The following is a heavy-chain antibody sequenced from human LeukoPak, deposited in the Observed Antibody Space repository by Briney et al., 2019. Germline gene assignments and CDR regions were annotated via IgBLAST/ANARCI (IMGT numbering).Heavy chain of an antibody. Sequence: ASVKVSCKASGYTFTSSYMHWVRQAPGQGLEWMGIINPSGGSTSYAQKFQGRVTMTRDMSTSTVYMELSSLRSEDTAVYYCARALLNDAFDIWGQGTMVTVSS. CDR2: INPSGGST. CDR1: GYTFTSSY. J-gene: IGHJ3*02. CDR3: ARALLNDAFDI. V-gene: IGHV1-46*01.